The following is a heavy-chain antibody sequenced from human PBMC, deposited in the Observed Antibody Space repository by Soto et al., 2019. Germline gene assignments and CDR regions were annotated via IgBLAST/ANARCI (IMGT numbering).Heavy chain of an antibody. CDR1: GYSFTSYW. CDR2: IYPGDSDT. CDR3: ARQEDYYDSSGYYLTPWFDP. J-gene: IGHJ5*02. V-gene: IGHV5-51*01. Sequence: GESLKISCKGSGYSFTSYWIGWVRQMPGKGLEWMGIIYPGDSDTRYSPSFQGQVTISADKSISTAYLQWSSLKASDTAMYYCARQEDYYDSSGYYLTPWFDPWGQGTMVTVAS. D-gene: IGHD3-22*01.